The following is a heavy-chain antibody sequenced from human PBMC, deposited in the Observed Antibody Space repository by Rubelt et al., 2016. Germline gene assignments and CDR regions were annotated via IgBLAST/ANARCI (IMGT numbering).Heavy chain of an antibody. J-gene: IGHJ2*01. CDR3: ATAPRGKAYFDF. CDR2: VYYSGNT. CDR1: GGSVSNDY. V-gene: IGHV4-59*02. D-gene: IGHD3-10*01. Sequence: QVQLQESGPGLVKSSETLSLTCSVSGGSVSNDYWSWIRQTPTKGLEWIGYVYYSGNTNYNPSLKSRVTMTIDMSKNRFSLKLGSVTAADTAVYYCATAPRGKAYFDFWARGTLVTVSS.